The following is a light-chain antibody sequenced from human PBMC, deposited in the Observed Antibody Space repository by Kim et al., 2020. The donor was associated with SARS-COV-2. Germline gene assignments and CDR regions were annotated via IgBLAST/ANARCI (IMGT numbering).Light chain of an antibody. J-gene: IGKJ2*01. CDR3: QQSSSTYT. Sequence: DIQMTQSPSSLSASVGDRVTITCRASQSIRRYLNWYQQKPGKAPKLLIYAASSLQSGVPLRFSGSGSGTDFTLTISSLQPEDFAAYYCQQSSSTYTFGQGTKLEI. CDR2: AAS. V-gene: IGKV1-39*01. CDR1: QSIRRY.